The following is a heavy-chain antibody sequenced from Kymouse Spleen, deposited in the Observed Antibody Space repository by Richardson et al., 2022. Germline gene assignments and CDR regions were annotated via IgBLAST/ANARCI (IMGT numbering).Heavy chain of an antibody. CDR3: ARHFTMVRDYYYYYGMDV. D-gene: IGHD3-10*01. CDR2: IYPGDSDT. CDR1: GYSFTSYW. J-gene: IGHJ6*02. Sequence: EVQLVQSGAEVKKPGESLKISCKGSGYSFTSYWIGWVRQMPGKGLEWMGIIYPGDSDTRYSPSFQGQVTISADKSISTAYLQWSSLKASDTAMYYCARHFTMVRDYYYYYGMDVWGQGTTVTVSS. V-gene: IGHV5-51*01.